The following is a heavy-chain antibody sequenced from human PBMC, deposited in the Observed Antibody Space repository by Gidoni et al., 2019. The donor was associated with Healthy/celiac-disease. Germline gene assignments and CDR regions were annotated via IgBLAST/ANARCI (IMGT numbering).Heavy chain of an antibody. CDR3: ARVHYDFWSGYSGWYFDL. CDR1: GGSISSGDYY. CDR2: IYYSGST. Sequence: QVQLQESGPGLVKPSKTLSLTCTVSGGSISSGDYYWSWIRQPPGKGLEWIGYIYYSGSTYYSPSLKSRVTISVDTSKNQFSLKLSSLTAADTAVYYFARVHYDFWSGYSGWYFDLWGRGTLVTVSS. D-gene: IGHD3-3*01. V-gene: IGHV4-30-4*01. J-gene: IGHJ2*01.